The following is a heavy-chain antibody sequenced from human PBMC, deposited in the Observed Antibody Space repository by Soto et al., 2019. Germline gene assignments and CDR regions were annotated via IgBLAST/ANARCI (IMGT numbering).Heavy chain of an antibody. V-gene: IGHV4-34*01. Sequence: SETLSLTCAVYGGSFSGYYWSWIRQPPGKGLEWIGEINHSGSTNYNPSLKSRVTISVDTSKNQFSLKLSSVTAADTAVYYCARVRGWYPLDYWGQGTLVTVSS. J-gene: IGHJ4*02. D-gene: IGHD6-19*01. CDR1: GGSFSGYY. CDR3: ARVRGWYPLDY. CDR2: INHSGST.